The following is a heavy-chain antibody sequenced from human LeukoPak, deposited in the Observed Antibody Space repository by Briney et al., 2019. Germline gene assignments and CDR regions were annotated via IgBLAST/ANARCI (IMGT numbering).Heavy chain of an antibody. D-gene: IGHD1-26*01. CDR1: GFTFSTYW. Sequence: GGPLRPSCAASGFTFSTYWMSWVRQAPGKGLEWVANIMEDGSEKYYVDSVKGRCTISRDNAKNSLYLQMDSLRAENTAVYYCARRRISATVLDYWGQGTLVTVSS. V-gene: IGHV3-7*01. CDR3: ARRRISATVLDY. J-gene: IGHJ4*02. CDR2: IMEDGSEK.